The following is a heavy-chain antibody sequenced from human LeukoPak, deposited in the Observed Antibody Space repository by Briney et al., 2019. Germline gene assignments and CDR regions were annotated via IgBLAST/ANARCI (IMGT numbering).Heavy chain of an antibody. D-gene: IGHD6-19*01. V-gene: IGHV3-23*01. CDR2: ISGYGLST. CDR1: GFTFSSYA. Sequence: GGSLRLSCAASGFTFSSYAMNWVRQAPGKGLEWVSAISGYGLSTYYADSVKGRFTISRDNSKNTLYLQMNSLRAEDTAVYYCAEARGYSSGWHTDFDYWGQGTLVTVSS. J-gene: IGHJ4*02. CDR3: AEARGYSSGWHTDFDY.